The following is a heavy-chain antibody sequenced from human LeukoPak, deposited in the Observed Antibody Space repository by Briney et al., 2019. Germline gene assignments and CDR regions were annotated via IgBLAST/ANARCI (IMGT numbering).Heavy chain of an antibody. J-gene: IGHJ3*02. CDR3: ARLERDYYDSSGPWDGAFDI. V-gene: IGHV5-10-1*01. Sequence: GESLKISCKGSGYSFTSYWISWVRQMPGKGLEWMGRIDPSDSYTNYSPSFQGHVTISADKSISTAYLQWSSLKASDTAMYYCARLERDYYDSSGPWDGAFDIWGQGTMVTVSS. D-gene: IGHD3-22*01. CDR2: IDPSDSYT. CDR1: GYSFTSYW.